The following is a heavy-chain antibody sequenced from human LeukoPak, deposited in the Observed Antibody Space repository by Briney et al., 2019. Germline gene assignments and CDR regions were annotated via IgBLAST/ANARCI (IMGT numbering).Heavy chain of an antibody. Sequence: GGSLLLSCAASGFTFSSYEMTWVRQAPGKGLEWVSYISSSDTTIDYADSVKGRFTISRDNARNSLYLQMNSLRAEDTAVYYCARSRRDNYYYYYGMDVWGQGT. D-gene: IGHD5-24*01. CDR3: ARSRRDNYYYYYGMDV. CDR1: GFTFSSYE. J-gene: IGHJ6*02. CDR2: ISSSDTTI. V-gene: IGHV3-48*03.